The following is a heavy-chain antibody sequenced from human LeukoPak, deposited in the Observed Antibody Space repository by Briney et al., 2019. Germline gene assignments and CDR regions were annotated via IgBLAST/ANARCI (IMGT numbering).Heavy chain of an antibody. CDR3: AASGFGFGELPSYFYYYMDV. CDR1: GFTFTRSA. J-gene: IGHJ6*03. V-gene: IGHV1-58*02. D-gene: IGHD3-10*01. CDR2: IVFGSGNT. Sequence: ASVKVSCKASGFTFTRSAMQGVRQPRGQRLDWIGFIVFGSGNTKYAQKFHERVTITRDMSTGTAYMELSSLRSEDTAVYYCAASGFGFGELPSYFYYYMDVWGKGTTVTISS.